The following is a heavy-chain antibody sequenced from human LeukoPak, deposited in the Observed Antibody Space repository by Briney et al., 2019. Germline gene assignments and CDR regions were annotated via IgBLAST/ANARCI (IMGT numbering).Heavy chain of an antibody. Sequence: GGSLRLSCAASGFTFSSYSMSWVRQAPGKGLEWVSSISSSSSYIYYADSVKGRFTISRDNAKSSLYLQMNSLRAEDTAVYYCARDGVVPAAIYNFDYWGQGTLVTVSS. CDR1: GFTFSSYS. CDR3: ARDGVVPAAIYNFDY. V-gene: IGHV3-21*01. J-gene: IGHJ4*02. D-gene: IGHD2-2*01. CDR2: ISSSSSYI.